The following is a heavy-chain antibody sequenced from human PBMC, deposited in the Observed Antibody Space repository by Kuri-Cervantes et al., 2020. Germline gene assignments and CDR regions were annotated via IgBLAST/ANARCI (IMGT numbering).Heavy chain of an antibody. V-gene: IGHV3-19*01. CDR3: ARDLPAPHIVVVPAADQKYYYYGMDV. J-gene: IGHJ6*02. Sequence: GESLKISCAASGFTFSNSDMNWVRQAPGKGLEWVSGVSWNGSRTHYADSVKGRFIISGDNSRNFLYQQMNSLRDEDTAVYYCARDLPAPHIVVVPAADQKYYYYGMDVWGQGTTVTVSS. CDR1: GFTFSNSD. CDR2: VSWNGSRT. D-gene: IGHD2-2*01.